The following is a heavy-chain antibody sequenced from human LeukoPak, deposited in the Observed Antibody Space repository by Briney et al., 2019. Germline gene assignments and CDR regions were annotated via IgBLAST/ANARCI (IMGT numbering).Heavy chain of an antibody. V-gene: IGHV4-34*01. CDR3: ARLRITMIVVVTYYVGRFDI. D-gene: IGHD3-22*01. J-gene: IGHJ3*02. CDR2: INHSGST. Sequence: SETLSLTCAVYGGSFSGYYWSWIRQPPGKGLEWIGEINHSGSTNYNPSLKSRVTISVDTSKNQFSLKLSSVTAADTAVYYCARLRITMIVVVTYYVGRFDIWGQGTMVTVSS. CDR1: GGSFSGYY.